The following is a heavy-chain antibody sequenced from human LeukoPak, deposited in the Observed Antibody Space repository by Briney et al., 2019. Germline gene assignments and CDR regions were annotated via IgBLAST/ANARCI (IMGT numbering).Heavy chain of an antibody. J-gene: IGHJ4*02. D-gene: IGHD3-16*01. V-gene: IGHV3-7*01. CDR2: IKEDGSQK. CDR1: GFTFSNYW. Sequence: GGSLRLSCAASGFTFSNYWINWVRQAPGKGLEWVANIKEDGSQKYYVESVKGRFTVSRDNAKNSVYLQVSSLRDADTGVYYCARGLNTSPGIDYWGQGTLVTDSS. CDR3: ARGLNTSPGIDY.